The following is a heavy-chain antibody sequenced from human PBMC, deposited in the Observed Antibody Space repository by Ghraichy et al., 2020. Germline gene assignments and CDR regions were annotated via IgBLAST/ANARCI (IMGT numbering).Heavy chain of an antibody. J-gene: IGHJ4*02. CDR3: ARDGGAGGGSGPEWDY. CDR1: GGTFSSYA. CDR2: IIPIFGTA. V-gene: IGHV1-69*13. D-gene: IGHD2-15*01. Sequence: SVKVSCKASGGTFSSYAISWVRQAPGQGLEWMGGIIPIFGTANYAQKFQGRVTITADESTSTAYMELSSLRSEDTAVYYCARDGGAGGGSGPEWDYWGQGTLVTVSS.